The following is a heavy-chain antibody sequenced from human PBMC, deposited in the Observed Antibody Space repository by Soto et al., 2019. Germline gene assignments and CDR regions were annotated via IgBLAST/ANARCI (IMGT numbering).Heavy chain of an antibody. CDR1: GASTVCHYH. CDR3: ALALGPTTGLDY. V-gene: IGHV4-31*02. Sequence: QVQLQESGPGLVKPSQTLSLTCSVSGASTVCHYHWTWIRQPPGKGLEWMGYIFNSGTTFYNPSLTSRLSISMDTSGNHFSLELRSVTAADTAVYYCALALGPTTGLDYWGQGTLVTVSS. CDR2: IFNSGTT. D-gene: IGHD1-26*01. J-gene: IGHJ4*02.